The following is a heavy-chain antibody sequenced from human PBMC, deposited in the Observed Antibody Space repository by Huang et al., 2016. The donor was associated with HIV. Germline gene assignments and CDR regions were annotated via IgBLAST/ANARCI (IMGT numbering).Heavy chain of an antibody. Sequence: QVQLVQSEAEVKKPGSSVKVSCKASGGTFSTVGLSWVRQASGRGLGWMAGIIPIFYTTYSAQKFQGRVTLTADESTNTASMELNNLTFEDTAVYYCARPSDAAMIRDYYYPMDVWGQGTTVTVS. CDR3: ARPSDAAMIRDYYYPMDV. CDR2: IIPIFYTT. D-gene: IGHD5-18*01. CDR1: GGTFSTVG. J-gene: IGHJ6*02. V-gene: IGHV1-69*01.